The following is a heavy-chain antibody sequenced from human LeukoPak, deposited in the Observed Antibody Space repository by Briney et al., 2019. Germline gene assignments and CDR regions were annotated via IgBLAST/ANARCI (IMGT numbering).Heavy chain of an antibody. CDR3: TRERSTPGINWFDP. CDR2: INHSGST. CDR1: GESFSAYS. V-gene: IGHV4-34*01. Sequence: SETLSLTCTVYGESFSAYSWNWIRQSPGKGLEWIGEINHSGSTNYNPSLKSRVTISVDTSKNQTSKRQFSLKLNSVTAADTAVYYCTRERSTPGINWFDPWGQGTLVTVSS. D-gene: IGHD2-2*01. J-gene: IGHJ5*02.